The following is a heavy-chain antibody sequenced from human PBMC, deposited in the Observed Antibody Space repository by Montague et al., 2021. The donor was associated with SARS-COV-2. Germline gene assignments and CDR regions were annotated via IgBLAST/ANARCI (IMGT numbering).Heavy chain of an antibody. D-gene: IGHD6-25*01. CDR3: TRDRGIAAADNYYYGMDV. V-gene: IGHV4-59*13. Sequence: SETLSLTCTVSGDSIRSYHWTWIRQPPGKGLEWIGSISDSGRTIXXPSLKSRVTISVDTSKNQFFLNLRSMVAADTAIYYCTRDRGIAAADNYYYGMDVWGPGTTVTVSS. J-gene: IGHJ6*02. CDR2: ISDSGRT. CDR1: GDSIRSYH.